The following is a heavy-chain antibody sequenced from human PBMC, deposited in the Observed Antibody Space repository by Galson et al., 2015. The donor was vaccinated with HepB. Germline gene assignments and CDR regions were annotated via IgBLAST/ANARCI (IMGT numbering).Heavy chain of an antibody. V-gene: IGHV4-30-4*01. Sequence: TLSLTCTVSGGSISSGDYYWSWIRQPPGKGLEWIGYIYYSGSTYYNPSLKSRVTISVDTSKNQFSLKLSSVTAADTAVYYCAGWGYGSGSYYNSYYFDYWGQGTLVTVSS. CDR2: IYYSGST. D-gene: IGHD3-10*01. J-gene: IGHJ4*02. CDR1: GGSISSGDYY. CDR3: AGWGYGSGSYYNSYYFDY.